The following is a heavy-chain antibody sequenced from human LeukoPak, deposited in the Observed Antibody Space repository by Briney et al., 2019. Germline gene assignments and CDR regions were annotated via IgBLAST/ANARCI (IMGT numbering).Heavy chain of an antibody. CDR2: MNPNSGNT. J-gene: IGHJ5*02. Sequence: ASVKVSCKASGYTFTSYDINWVRQATGQGLEWMGWMNPNSGNTGYAQKFQGRVTMTRNTSISTAYMELSSLGSEDTAVYYCAGGLRDYVWGSYRYIPWGQGTLVTVSS. D-gene: IGHD3-16*02. V-gene: IGHV1-8*01. CDR1: GYTFTSYD. CDR3: AGGLRDYVWGSYRYIP.